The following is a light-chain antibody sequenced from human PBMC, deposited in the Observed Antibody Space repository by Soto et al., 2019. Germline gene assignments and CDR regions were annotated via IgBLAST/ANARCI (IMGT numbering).Light chain of an antibody. Sequence: DIQMTQSPSTLSASVGDRVTITCRASQSISSWLAWYQQKPGKAPKLLIYDASSFESGVPSRFSCSGSGTEFTLTISSLQPDDFATYYCQQYYSSWTFGQGTKVDIK. V-gene: IGKV1-5*01. CDR2: DAS. CDR1: QSISSW. CDR3: QQYYSSWT. J-gene: IGKJ1*01.